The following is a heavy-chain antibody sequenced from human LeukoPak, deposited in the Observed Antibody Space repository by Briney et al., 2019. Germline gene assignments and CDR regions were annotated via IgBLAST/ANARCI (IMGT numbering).Heavy chain of an antibody. D-gene: IGHD4-17*01. CDR2: IKQDGSEK. CDR1: GFTFSSYW. J-gene: IGHJ4*02. CDR3: ASPATVTTDPYYFDY. V-gene: IGHV3-7*01. Sequence: GGSLRLSCAASGFTFSSYWMSWVRQAPGKGLEWVANIKQDGSEKYYVDSVKGRFTISRDNAKNSLYLQMNSLRAEDTAVYYCASPATVTTDPYYFDYWGQGTLVTVSS.